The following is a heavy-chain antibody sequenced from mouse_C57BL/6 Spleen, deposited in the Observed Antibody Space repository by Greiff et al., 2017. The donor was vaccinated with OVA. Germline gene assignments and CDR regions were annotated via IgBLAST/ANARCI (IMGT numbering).Heavy chain of an antibody. Sequence: VQLQESGAELVRPGASVTLSCKASGYTFTDYEMHWVKQTPVHGLEWIGAIDPETGGTAYNQKFKGKAILTADKSSSTAYMELRSLTSEDSAVYYCTRTLGDYYGSSGDYWGQGTTLTVSS. CDR1: GYTFTDYE. CDR2: IDPETGGT. V-gene: IGHV1-15*01. J-gene: IGHJ2*01. CDR3: TRTLGDYYGSSGDY. D-gene: IGHD1-1*01.